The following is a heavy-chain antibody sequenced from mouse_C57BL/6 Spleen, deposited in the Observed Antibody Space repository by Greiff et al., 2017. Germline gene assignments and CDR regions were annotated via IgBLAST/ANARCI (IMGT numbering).Heavy chain of an antibody. Sequence: QVQLKESGPELVKPGASVKLSCKASGYTFTSYDINWVKQRPGQGLEWIGRIYPRDGSTTYNEKFKGKATLSVDTSSSTAYMELHSLTAEDSAVYFCARRDSSGVDYWGQGTTLTVSS. J-gene: IGHJ2*01. V-gene: IGHV1-85*01. CDR3: ARRDSSGVDY. D-gene: IGHD3-2*02. CDR1: GYTFTSYD. CDR2: IYPRDGST.